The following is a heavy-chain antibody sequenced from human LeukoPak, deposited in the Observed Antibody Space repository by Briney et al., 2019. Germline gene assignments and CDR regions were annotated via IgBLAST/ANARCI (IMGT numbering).Heavy chain of an antibody. CDR2: MNPNSGNT. J-gene: IGHJ6*02. D-gene: IGHD2-2*01. Sequence: GASVKVSCKASGYTFTSYDINWVRQATGQGLEWMGWMNPNSGNTGYAQKFQGRVTTTRNTSISTAYMELSSLRSEDTAVYYCASGGHIVVVPAATPGMDVWGQGTTVTVSS. V-gene: IGHV1-8*01. CDR1: GYTFTSYD. CDR3: ASGGHIVVVPAATPGMDV.